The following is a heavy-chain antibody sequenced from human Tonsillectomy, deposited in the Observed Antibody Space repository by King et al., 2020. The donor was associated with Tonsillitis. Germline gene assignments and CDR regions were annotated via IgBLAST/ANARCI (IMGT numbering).Heavy chain of an antibody. Sequence: VQLVESGGGLVQPGGSLRLSCAASGFTFRSYAMSWVRQAPGKGLEWVSAISGNSINTYYADSVKGRFTISRDNSKNTVFLQINSLRAEDTAVYYCARDLEISCGYYYPGFFDFWGHGTIVTVSS. CDR3: ARDLEISCGYYYPGFFDF. J-gene: IGHJ3*01. CDR2: ISGNSINT. D-gene: IGHD3-22*01. V-gene: IGHV3-23*04. CDR1: GFTFRSYA.